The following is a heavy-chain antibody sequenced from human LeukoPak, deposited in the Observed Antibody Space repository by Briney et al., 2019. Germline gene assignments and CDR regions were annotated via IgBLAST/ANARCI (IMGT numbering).Heavy chain of an antibody. V-gene: IGHV3-9*01. J-gene: IGHJ4*02. Sequence: GGSLRLSCAASGFTFDDYAMHWVRQAPGKGLEWVSGISWNSGSIGYADFVKGRFTISRDNAKNSLYLQMNSLRAEDTALYYCAKEEGSGWYNFDYWGQGTLVTVSS. CDR2: ISWNSGSI. CDR1: GFTFDDYA. D-gene: IGHD6-19*01. CDR3: AKEEGSGWYNFDY.